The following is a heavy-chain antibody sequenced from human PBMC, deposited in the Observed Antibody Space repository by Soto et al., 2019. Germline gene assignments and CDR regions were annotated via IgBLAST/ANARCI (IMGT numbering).Heavy chain of an antibody. Sequence: GESLKISCKGSGYSFTSYWISWVRQMPGKGLEWMGRIDPSDSYTNYSPSFQAHVTISADKSISTAYLQWSSLKASDTAMYYCARHYNILTGYDYWGQGTLVTVYS. D-gene: IGHD3-9*01. J-gene: IGHJ4*02. CDR3: ARHYNILTGYDY. V-gene: IGHV5-10-1*01. CDR2: IDPSDSYT. CDR1: GYSFTSYW.